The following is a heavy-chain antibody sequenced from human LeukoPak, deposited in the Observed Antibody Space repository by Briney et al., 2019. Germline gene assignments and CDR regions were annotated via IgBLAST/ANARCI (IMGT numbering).Heavy chain of an antibody. J-gene: IGHJ2*01. CDR2: ISYDGSNK. CDR3: ARGDYGDYRGGHFDL. Sequence: GGSLRLSCAASGFTFSSYAMHWVRQAPGKGLEWEAVISYDGSNKYYADSVKGRFTISRDNSKNTLSLQMNSLRAEDTAVYYCARGDYGDYRGGHFDLWGRGPLATVSS. CDR1: GFTFSSYA. D-gene: IGHD4-17*01. V-gene: IGHV3-30-3*01.